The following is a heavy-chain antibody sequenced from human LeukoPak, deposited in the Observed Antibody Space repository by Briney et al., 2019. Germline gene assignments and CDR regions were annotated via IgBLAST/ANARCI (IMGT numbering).Heavy chain of an antibody. D-gene: IGHD1-26*01. Sequence: PGGSLRLSCAASGFTFSNYGVHWVRQAPGKGLEWVSFVRFDGSNEYYADFVKGRFTISRDNSKNILYLLMNSLRTEDTAVYYCAKDQRSGNYSPYFFDFWGQGTLVTVSS. CDR2: VRFDGSNE. CDR3: AKDQRSGNYSPYFFDF. CDR1: GFTFSNYG. J-gene: IGHJ4*02. V-gene: IGHV3-30*02.